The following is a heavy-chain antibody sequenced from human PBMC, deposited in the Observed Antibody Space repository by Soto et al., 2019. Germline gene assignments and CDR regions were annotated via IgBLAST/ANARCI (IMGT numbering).Heavy chain of an antibody. D-gene: IGHD3-10*01. J-gene: IGHJ6*02. CDR3: ARVVTGSGSYYNRGHLYYGMDV. V-gene: IGHV4-30-2*01. Sequence: SETLSLTCAVSGGSISSGGYSWSWIRQPPGKGLEWIGYIYHSGSTYYNPSLKSRVTISVDRSKNQFSLKLSSVTAADTAVYYCARVVTGSGSYYNRGHLYYGMDVWGQGTTVTVSS. CDR1: GGSISSGGYS. CDR2: IYHSGST.